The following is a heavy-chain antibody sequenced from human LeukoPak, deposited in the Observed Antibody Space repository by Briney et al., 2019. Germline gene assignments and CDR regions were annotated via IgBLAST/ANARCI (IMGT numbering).Heavy chain of an antibody. Sequence: GASVKVSCKASGYTFTGYYMHWVRQAPGQGLEWMGWINPNSGGTNYAQKFQGRVTMTRDSSISTAYMELSSLRSDDTAVYYCARDQNYDSSGYYVDYWGQGTLVTVSS. CDR3: ARDQNYDSSGYYVDY. CDR1: GYTFTGYY. J-gene: IGHJ4*02. V-gene: IGHV1-2*02. CDR2: INPNSGGT. D-gene: IGHD3-22*01.